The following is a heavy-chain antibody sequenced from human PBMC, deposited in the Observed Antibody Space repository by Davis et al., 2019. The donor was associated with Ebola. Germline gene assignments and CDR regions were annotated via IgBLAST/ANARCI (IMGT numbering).Heavy chain of an antibody. CDR2: INHSGST. V-gene: IGHV4-34*01. CDR1: GGSISSYY. CDR3: ARFAFDWLLDSSYYYGMDV. Sequence: PSETLSLTCTVSGGSISSYYWSWIRQPPGKGLEWIGEINHSGSTNYNPSLKSRVTISVDTSKNQFSLKLSSVTAADTAVYYCARFAFDWLLDSSYYYGMDVWGQGTTVTVSS. J-gene: IGHJ6*02. D-gene: IGHD3-9*01.